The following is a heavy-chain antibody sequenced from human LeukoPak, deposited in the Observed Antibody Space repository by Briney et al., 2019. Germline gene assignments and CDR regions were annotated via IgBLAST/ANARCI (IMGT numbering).Heavy chain of an antibody. CDR2: IRYDGSNK. CDR3: ARGSSNTWTPGAEYFEH. J-gene: IGHJ1*01. Sequence: GGSLRLSCAASGFTFSSYGMHWVRQAPGKGLEWVAFIRYDGSNKYYADSVKGRFTISRDNSKNTLYLQMNSLRAEDTAVYYCARGSSNTWTPGAEYFEHWGQGTLVTVSS. V-gene: IGHV3-30*02. D-gene: IGHD6-13*01. CDR1: GFTFSSYG.